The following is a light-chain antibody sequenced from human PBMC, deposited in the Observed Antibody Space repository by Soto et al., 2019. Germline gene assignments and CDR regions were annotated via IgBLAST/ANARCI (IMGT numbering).Light chain of an antibody. V-gene: IGKV3-15*01. CDR2: GAS. CDR1: QSVSSN. CDR3: QQYNNWPPTWT. J-gene: IGKJ1*01. Sequence: EIVMTQSPATLSVSPGARATLSCRASQSVSSNLAWYQQKPGQAPRLLIYGASTRATGIPARFSGSGSGTEFTLTISRLQSEEFAVYYCQQYNNWPPTWTFGQGTKVEIK.